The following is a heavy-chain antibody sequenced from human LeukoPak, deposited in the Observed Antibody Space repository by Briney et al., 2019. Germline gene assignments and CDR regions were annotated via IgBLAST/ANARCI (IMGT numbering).Heavy chain of an antibody. CDR2: IKQHGSEK. Sequence: GGSLRLSCAASGFMFSSYWMTWVRQAPGKGLEWVANIKQHGSEKYYVDSVKGRFTISRDNAKNSLYLQMNSLRAEDTAVYYCAELGITMIGGVWGKGTMVTISS. J-gene: IGHJ6*04. V-gene: IGHV3-7*01. CDR3: AELGITMIGGV. CDR1: GFMFSSYW. D-gene: IGHD3-10*02.